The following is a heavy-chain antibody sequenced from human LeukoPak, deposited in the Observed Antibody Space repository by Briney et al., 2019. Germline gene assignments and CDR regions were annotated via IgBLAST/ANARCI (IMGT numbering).Heavy chain of an antibody. CDR3: AGESDDYSYMDV. D-gene: IGHD3-10*01. CDR1: GGSLSGNY. V-gene: IGHV4-34*01. J-gene: IGHJ6*03. CDR2: INHSGST. Sequence: SETLSLTCAVYGGSLSGNYWRWIRQPPGKGLEWIGEINHSGSTNYNPSLRSRVTISVDMSKEQFSLNLRSVTAADTAVYYCAGESDDYSYMDVWGEGTTDTVSS.